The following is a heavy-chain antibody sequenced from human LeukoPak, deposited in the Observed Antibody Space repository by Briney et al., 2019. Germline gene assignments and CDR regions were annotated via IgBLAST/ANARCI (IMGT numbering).Heavy chain of an antibody. CDR3: AKVLTGSQDY. CDR1: GFTFSSYE. J-gene: IGHJ4*02. Sequence: PGGSLRLSCAASGFTFSSYEMNWVRQAPGKGLEWVSTIGGGGENTYYADSVKGRFTISRDSSKNTVYLHMKSLRAEDTAVYFCAKVLTGSQDYWGQGTLVTVTS. CDR2: IGGGGENT. D-gene: IGHD1-14*01. V-gene: IGHV3-23*01.